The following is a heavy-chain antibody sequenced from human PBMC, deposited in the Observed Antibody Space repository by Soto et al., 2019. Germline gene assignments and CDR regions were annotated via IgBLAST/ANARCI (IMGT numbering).Heavy chain of an antibody. CDR3: AKSRYCSSTSCHQEFDY. D-gene: IGHD2-2*01. CDR2: ISGSGGST. V-gene: IGHV3-23*01. CDR1: GFTFSTYA. J-gene: IGHJ4*02. Sequence: PGGSLRLSCAASGFTFSTYAMSWVRQAPGKGLEWVSAISGSGGSTYYADSVKGRFTISRDNSKNTLYLQMNSLRAEDTAIYYCAKSRYCSSTSCHQEFDYCGQESLVTVSS.